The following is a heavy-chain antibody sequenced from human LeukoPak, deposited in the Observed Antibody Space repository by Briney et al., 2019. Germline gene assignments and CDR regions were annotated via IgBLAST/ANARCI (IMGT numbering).Heavy chain of an antibody. CDR1: GYTFTSYY. V-gene: IGHV1-46*01. D-gene: IGHD3-3*01. CDR2: INPSGGST. J-gene: IGHJ1*01. Sequence: ASVKVSCKASGYTFTSYYMHWVRQAPGQGLEWMGIINPSGGSTSYAQKLQGRVTMTRDTSTSTVYMELSSLRSEDTAVYYCARGKTIFGVVITEYFQHWGQGTLVTVSS. CDR3: ARGKTIFGVVITEYFQH.